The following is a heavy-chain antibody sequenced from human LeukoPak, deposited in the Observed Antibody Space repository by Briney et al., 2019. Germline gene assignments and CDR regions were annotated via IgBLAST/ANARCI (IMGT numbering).Heavy chain of an antibody. CDR1: GFTVSSNY. CDR2: IDSDGSST. Sequence: GGSLRLSCAASGFTVSSNYMSWVRQAPGKGLEWVSRIDSDGSSTSYADSVKGRFTISRDNAKNTLYLQMNSLRAEDTAVYYCRVLRYFDWLLDDYWGQGTLVTVSS. V-gene: IGHV3-74*01. J-gene: IGHJ4*02. CDR3: RVLRYFDWLLDDY. D-gene: IGHD3-9*01.